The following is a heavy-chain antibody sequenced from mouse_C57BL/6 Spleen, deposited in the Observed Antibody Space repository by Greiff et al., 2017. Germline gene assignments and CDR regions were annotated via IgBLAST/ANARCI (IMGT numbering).Heavy chain of an antibody. V-gene: IGHV14-4*01. J-gene: IGHJ3*01. CDR3: TTGLYYGSSYEFAY. Sequence: VQLQQSGAELVRPGASVKLSCTASGFNIKDDYMHWVKQRPEQGLEWIGWIDPENGDTEYASKFQGKATITADTSSNTAYLQLSSLTSEDTAVYYCTTGLYYGSSYEFAYWGQGTLVTVSA. D-gene: IGHD1-1*01. CDR2: IDPENGDT. CDR1: GFNIKDDY.